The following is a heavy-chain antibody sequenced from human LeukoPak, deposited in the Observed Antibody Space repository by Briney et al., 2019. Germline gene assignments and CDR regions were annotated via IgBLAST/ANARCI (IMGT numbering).Heavy chain of an antibody. V-gene: IGHV3-30*04. CDR3: VAGADYYGSGGLNDY. J-gene: IGHJ4*02. D-gene: IGHD3-10*01. Sequence: GGSLRLSCSASGFTFSSYAMHWVRQAPGKGLEWVAVISYDGSNKYYADSVKGRFTISRDNSKNTLYLQMNSLRAEDTAVYYCVAGADYYGSGGLNDYWGQGTLVTVSS. CDR1: GFTFSSYA. CDR2: ISYDGSNK.